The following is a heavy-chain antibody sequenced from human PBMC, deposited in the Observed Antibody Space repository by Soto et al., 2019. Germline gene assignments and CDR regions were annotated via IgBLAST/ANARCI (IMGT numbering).Heavy chain of an antibody. V-gene: IGHV3-23*01. CDR3: ARVPDY. CDR1: GFTFSNYA. J-gene: IGHJ4*02. Sequence: GGSLRLSCAASGFTFSNYAMSWVRQAPGKGLDWVSVITGSGGSTYYADSVKGWFTISRDNSKNTLYLQMNSLRAEDTAVYYCARVPDYWGQGTLVTVSS. CDR2: ITGSGGST.